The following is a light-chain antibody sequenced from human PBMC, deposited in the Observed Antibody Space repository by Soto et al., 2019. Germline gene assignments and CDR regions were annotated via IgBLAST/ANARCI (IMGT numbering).Light chain of an antibody. CDR1: QSLLQSNGNNQ. CDR2: LGS. Sequence: EIVMTQSPLSLPVTPGEPASISCRSSQSLLQSNGNNQLGWVLQKPGQSPQLLMYLGSSRASGVPDRFSCSGSGTDFTLKISRVEPEDVGVYYCMQVLQTPPTFGGGTKVDIK. CDR3: MQVLQTPPT. V-gene: IGKV2-28*01. J-gene: IGKJ4*01.